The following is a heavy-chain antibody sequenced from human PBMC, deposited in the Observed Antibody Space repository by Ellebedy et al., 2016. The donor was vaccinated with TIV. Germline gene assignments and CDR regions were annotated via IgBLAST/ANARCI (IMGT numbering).Heavy chain of an antibody. D-gene: IGHD5-18*01. Sequence: AASVKVSCKASGYTFTAYYMHWVRQAPGQGLEWMGWINPNSGGTNLPQKFQGRVTMTRDRSISTAYMELSRLRSDDTAVYYCARERDASMASYYYYGMDVWGQGTTVTASS. CDR2: INPNSGGT. CDR1: GYTFTAYY. CDR3: ARERDASMASYYYYGMDV. J-gene: IGHJ6*02. V-gene: IGHV1-2*02.